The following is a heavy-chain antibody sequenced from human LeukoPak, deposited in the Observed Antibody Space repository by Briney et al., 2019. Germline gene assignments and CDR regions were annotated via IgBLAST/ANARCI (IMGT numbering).Heavy chain of an antibody. J-gene: IGHJ3*02. Sequence: ASVKVSCKASGYTFTSYGISWVRQAPGQGPEWMGWISAYNGNTNYAQKLQGRVTMTTDTSTSTAYMELRSLRSDDTAVYYCARADIVVVVAANPHAFDIWGQGTMVTVSS. V-gene: IGHV1-18*01. CDR3: ARADIVVVVAANPHAFDI. CDR2: ISAYNGNT. D-gene: IGHD2-15*01. CDR1: GYTFTSYG.